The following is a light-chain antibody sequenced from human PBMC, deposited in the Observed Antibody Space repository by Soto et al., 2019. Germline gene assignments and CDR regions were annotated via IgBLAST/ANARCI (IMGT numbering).Light chain of an antibody. CDR1: QSVLYSSNNKNY. Sequence: DIVMTQSPDSLAVSLGERATINCKSSQSVLYSSNNKNYLAWYQQKPGQPPKLLIYWASTRESGVPDRFSGSGSVTDFTLTISSMQAEDVAVYYCKQYYSTPQTFGQGTKVEIK. V-gene: IGKV4-1*01. J-gene: IGKJ1*01. CDR2: WAS. CDR3: KQYYSTPQT.